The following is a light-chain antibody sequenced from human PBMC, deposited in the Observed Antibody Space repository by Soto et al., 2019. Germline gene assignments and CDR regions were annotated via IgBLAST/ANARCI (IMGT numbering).Light chain of an antibody. V-gene: IGKV1-5*01. J-gene: IGKJ1*01. CDR1: QSTSRW. CDR2: DAS. CDR3: QQYRRYST. Sequence: DIQMTQSPSTLSASVGDRVTITCRASQSTSRWLAWYQQKPGKAPELLIYDASTLASGVPSRFSGSGSGTVFTLTISTLQPDDFATYYCQQYRRYSTFGQGTKVEIK.